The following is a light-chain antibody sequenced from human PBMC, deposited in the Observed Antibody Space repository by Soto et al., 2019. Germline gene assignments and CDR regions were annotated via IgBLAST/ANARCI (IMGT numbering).Light chain of an antibody. CDR3: QQHGSSPLT. Sequence: EIVLTQSPGTLSLSPGERATLSCRASQSVGTSYLVWYQQKPGQAPRLLIYAASSRSTGIPDRFTGSGSGTDFALTISRLEPEDFAVYFCQQHGSSPLTFGGGTKVEIK. J-gene: IGKJ4*01. CDR1: QSVGTSY. CDR2: AAS. V-gene: IGKV3-20*01.